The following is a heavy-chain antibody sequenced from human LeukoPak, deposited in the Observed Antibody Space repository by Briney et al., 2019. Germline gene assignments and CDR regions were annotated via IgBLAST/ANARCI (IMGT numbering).Heavy chain of an antibody. J-gene: IGHJ4*02. CDR2: ISYDGSNK. CDR1: GFTFSSYA. D-gene: IGHD2-8*02. Sequence: GGSLRLSCAASGFTFSSYAMHWVRQAPGKGLEWVAVISYDGSNKYYADSVRGRFTIPRDNSKSTLYLQMNNLRAEDTAIYSCARSPLATCTGVKCYPLDYWGQGTLVTVSS. CDR3: ARSPLATCTGVKCYPLDY. V-gene: IGHV3-30-3*01.